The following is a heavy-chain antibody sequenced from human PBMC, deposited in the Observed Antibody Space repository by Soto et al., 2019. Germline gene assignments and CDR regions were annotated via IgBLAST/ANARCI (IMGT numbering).Heavy chain of an antibody. CDR3: EMTTVF. CDR1: GYTFTEYD. Sequence: ASVKVSCKTSGYTFTEYDLNWVRQAPGQGLEYMGWVSPENRNAGYAPQFRGRVSMTTDTSISTAYLELTNLTHVDTVVYYCEMTTVFWCQGTMVTVSS. J-gene: IGHJ4*02. CDR2: VSPENRNA. V-gene: IGHV1-8*01.